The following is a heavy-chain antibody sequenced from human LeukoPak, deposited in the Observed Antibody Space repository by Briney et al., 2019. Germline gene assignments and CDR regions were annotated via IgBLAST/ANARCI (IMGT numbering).Heavy chain of an antibody. CDR1: GYTFTDYY. J-gene: IGHJ4*02. CDR2: INTNTGNP. D-gene: IGHD3-16*02. Sequence: GASVKVSCKTSGYTFTDYYMHWVRQAPGQGLEWMGWINTNTGNPTYAQGFTGRFVFSLDTSVSTAYLQISSLKAEDTAVYYRARGRTYYDYVWGSYRFDHFDYWGQGTLVTVSS. CDR3: ARGRTYYDYVWGSYRFDHFDY. V-gene: IGHV7-4-1*02.